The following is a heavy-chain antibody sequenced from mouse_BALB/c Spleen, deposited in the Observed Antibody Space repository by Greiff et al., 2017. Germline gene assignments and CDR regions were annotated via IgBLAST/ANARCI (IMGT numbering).Heavy chain of an antibody. Sequence: VQLQESGAELARPGASVKLSCKASGYTFTSYWMQWVKQRPGQGLEWIGAIYPGDGDTRYTQKFKGKATLTADKSSSTAYMQLSSLASEDSAVYYCARVAYDAMDYWGQGTSVTVSS. CDR1: GYTFTSYW. V-gene: IGHV1-87*01. CDR3: ARVAYDAMDY. D-gene: IGHD6-5*01. CDR2: IYPGDGDT. J-gene: IGHJ4*01.